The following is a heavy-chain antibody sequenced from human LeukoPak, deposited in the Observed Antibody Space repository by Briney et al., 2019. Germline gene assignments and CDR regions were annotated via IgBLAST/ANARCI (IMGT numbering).Heavy chain of an antibody. V-gene: IGHV3-30*03. Sequence: GGSLRLSCAASGFTFSTYGMHWVRQAPGKGLEWVAVISSDGSIDYYADSVRGRFTISRDNAKNSLYLQMNSLRAEDTALYYCARVAVAGKEFDYWGQGTLVTVSS. CDR1: GFTFSTYG. D-gene: IGHD6-19*01. CDR3: ARVAVAGKEFDY. CDR2: ISSDGSID. J-gene: IGHJ4*02.